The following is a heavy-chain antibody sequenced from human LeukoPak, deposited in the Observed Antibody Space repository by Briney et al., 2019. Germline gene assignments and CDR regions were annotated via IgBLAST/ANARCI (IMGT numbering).Heavy chain of an antibody. CDR3: ASLYGDRDY. J-gene: IGHJ4*02. D-gene: IGHD4-17*01. V-gene: IGHV3-48*03. CDR2: ISSSGSTI. Sequence: GGSLRLSCAASGFTFSSYEMNWVRQAPGKGLEWVSYISSSGSTIYYADSVKGRFTISRDNDKNSLYLQMNSLRAEDTAVYYCASLYGDRDYWGQGTLVTVSS. CDR1: GFTFSSYE.